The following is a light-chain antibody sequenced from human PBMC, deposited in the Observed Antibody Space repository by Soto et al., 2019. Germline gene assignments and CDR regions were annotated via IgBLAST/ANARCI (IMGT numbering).Light chain of an antibody. J-gene: IGKJ1*01. V-gene: IGKV3-15*01. CDR2: GAS. CDR1: QSVSSN. Sequence: EIVMTQSPATLSVSPVERATLSCMASQSVSSNLAWYQQKPGQAPRLLIYGASTRATGIPARFSGSGSGTEFTLTISSLQSEDFAVYYCQQYNNWPRTLGQGTKVDIK. CDR3: QQYNNWPRT.